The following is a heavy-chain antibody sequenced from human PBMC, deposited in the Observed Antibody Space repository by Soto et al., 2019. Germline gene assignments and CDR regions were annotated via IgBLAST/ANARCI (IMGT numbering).Heavy chain of an antibody. CDR3: ARVQGGIAARPAFDY. D-gene: IGHD6-6*01. CDR2: IIPIFGTA. CDR1: GGTFSSYA. V-gene: IGHV1-69*13. Sequence: SVKVSCKASGGTFSSYAISWVRQAPGQGLEWMGGIIPIFGTANYAQKFQGRVTITADESTSTAYMELSSLRSEDTAVYYCARVQGGIAARPAFDYWGQGTLVTVSS. J-gene: IGHJ4*02.